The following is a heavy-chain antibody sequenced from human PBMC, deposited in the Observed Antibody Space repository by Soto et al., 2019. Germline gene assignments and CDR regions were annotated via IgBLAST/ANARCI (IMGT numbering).Heavy chain of an antibody. CDR2: IYHSGNT. V-gene: IGHV4-4*02. CDR3: ARRWGEGRVDY. J-gene: IGHJ4*02. D-gene: IGHD3-10*01. Sequence: QVQLQESGPGLVKPSGTLSLTCAVSGGSISSSNWWSWVRQPPGKGMEWIGEIYHSGNTNYNPSLKSRVTMAVATSRNQFSLKLSSVTAADTAVYSCARRWGEGRVDYWGQGTLVTVSS. CDR1: GGSISSSNW.